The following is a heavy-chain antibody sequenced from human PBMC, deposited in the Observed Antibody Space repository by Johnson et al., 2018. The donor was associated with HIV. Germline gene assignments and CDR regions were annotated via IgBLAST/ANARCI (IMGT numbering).Heavy chain of an antibody. V-gene: IGHV3-30*04. CDR2: ISYDGSNK. J-gene: IGHJ3*02. Sequence: VQVVESGGGLVKPGGSLRLSCAASGFTFSSYAMHWVRQAPGKGLEWVAVISYDGSNKYYADSVKGRFTISRDNSKNTLYLQMNSLGAEDTAVYYCAKDITVVMHGAGAFDIWGQGTMVTVSS. D-gene: IGHD4-23*01. CDR1: GFTFSSYA. CDR3: AKDITVVMHGAGAFDI.